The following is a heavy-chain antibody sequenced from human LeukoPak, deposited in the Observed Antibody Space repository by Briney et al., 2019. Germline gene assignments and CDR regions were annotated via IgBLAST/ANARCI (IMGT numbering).Heavy chain of an antibody. D-gene: IGHD1-7*01. CDR3: AKDLELFDY. Sequence: GGSLRLSCAASGFTFSSYGMSWVRQAPGKGLEWVSGISGSGGSTYYADPVKGRFTISRDNSKNTLYLQMNSLRAEDTAVYYCAKDLELFDYWGQGTLVTVSS. V-gene: IGHV3-23*01. CDR2: ISGSGGST. J-gene: IGHJ4*02. CDR1: GFTFSSYG.